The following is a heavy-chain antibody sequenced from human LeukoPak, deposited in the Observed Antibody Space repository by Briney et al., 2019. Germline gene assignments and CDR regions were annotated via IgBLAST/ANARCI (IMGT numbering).Heavy chain of an antibody. Sequence: SEILSFTCAVFGGSFSGDYCSWIRQTPGKGLEWSGDINHRGITNYNPSLKSRVTMSADMARDQFSLKLISVAAADTAMYYCARRGAYLLRSGDRFDPWGQGTLVIISS. D-gene: IGHD2-21*01. CDR1: GGSFSGDY. V-gene: IGHV4-34*01. CDR2: INHRGIT. CDR3: ARRGAYLLRSGDRFDP. J-gene: IGHJ5*02.